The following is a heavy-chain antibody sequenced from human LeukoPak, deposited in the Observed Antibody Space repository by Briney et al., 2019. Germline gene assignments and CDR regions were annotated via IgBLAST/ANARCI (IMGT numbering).Heavy chain of an antibody. Sequence: ASVKVSCKASGYTFTSYAISWVRQAPGQGLEWMGWISAYNGNTHYAQKVQDRVTMTTDTSTSTAYMELRSLRSDDTAVYHCARVGDILTGYPYYFDYWGQGTLVTVSS. CDR1: GYTFTSYA. V-gene: IGHV1-18*01. D-gene: IGHD3-9*01. CDR3: ARVGDILTGYPYYFDY. CDR2: ISAYNGNT. J-gene: IGHJ4*02.